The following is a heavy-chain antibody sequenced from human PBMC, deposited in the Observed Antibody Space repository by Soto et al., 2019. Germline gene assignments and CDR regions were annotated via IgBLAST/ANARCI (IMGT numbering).Heavy chain of an antibody. Sequence: QVQLQESGPGLVKPSQTLSLTCTVSGGSISSGGYYWSWIRQHPGKGLEWIGYIYYSGSTYYNPYLRSRVTISVDASKNQCSLKLSSVTAADTAVYYCARSAGQSYYDFWSGWVPAGVDYWGQGTLVTVSS. D-gene: IGHD3-3*01. J-gene: IGHJ4*02. CDR3: ARSAGQSYYDFWSGWVPAGVDY. CDR2: IYYSGST. V-gene: IGHV4-31*03. CDR1: GGSISSGGYY.